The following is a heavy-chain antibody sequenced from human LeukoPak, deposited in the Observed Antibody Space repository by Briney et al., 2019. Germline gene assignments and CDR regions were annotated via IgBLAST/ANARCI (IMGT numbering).Heavy chain of an antibody. V-gene: IGHV1-24*01. CDR1: GYTLTELS. CDR3: ATDGSYAVVPSLGMDV. Sequence: ASVKVSCKVSGYTLTELSMHWVRQAPGKGLEWMGGFDPEDGETIYAQKFQGRVTMTEDTSTDTAYMELSSLRSEDTAVYYCATDGSYAVVPSLGMDVWGQGTTVTVSS. D-gene: IGHD1-26*01. J-gene: IGHJ6*02. CDR2: FDPEDGET.